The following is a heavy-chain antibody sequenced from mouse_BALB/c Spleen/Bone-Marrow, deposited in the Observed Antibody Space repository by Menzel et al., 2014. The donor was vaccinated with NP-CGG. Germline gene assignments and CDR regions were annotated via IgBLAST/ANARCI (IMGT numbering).Heavy chain of an antibody. J-gene: IGHJ2*01. CDR3: ARRQLGLQYYFDY. V-gene: IGHV3-8*02. CDR2: ISYSGST. CDR1: GDSITSGY. D-gene: IGHD3-2*01. Sequence: DVKLVESGPSLVKPSQTLSLTCSVTGDSITSGYWNWIRKFPGNKLESMGYISYSGSTYYNPSLKSRISITRDTSKNQYYLQLNSVTTEDTATYYCARRQLGLQYYFDYWGQGTTLTVSS.